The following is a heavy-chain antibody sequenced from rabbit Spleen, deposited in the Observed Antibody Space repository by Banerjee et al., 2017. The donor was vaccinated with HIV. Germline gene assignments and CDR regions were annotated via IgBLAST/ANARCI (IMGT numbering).Heavy chain of an antibody. J-gene: IGHJ3*01. D-gene: IGHD1-1*01. CDR2: INAVTGKA. CDR3: ARDTSSSFSSYGMDL. CDR1: GFDLSRYYY. Sequence: QEQLEESGGDLVKPGASLTLTCTTSGFDLSRYYYMCWVRQAPGKGLEWIACINAVTGKAVYASWAKGRFIMSRTSSTTVTLQMTRLTAADTATYFCARDTSSSFSSYGMDLWGQGTLVTVS. V-gene: IGHV1S45*01.